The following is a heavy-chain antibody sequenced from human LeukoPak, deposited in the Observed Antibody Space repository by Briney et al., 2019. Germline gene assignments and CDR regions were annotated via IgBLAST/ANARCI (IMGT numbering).Heavy chain of an antibody. CDR2: IYYSGST. Sequence: SETLSLTCTVSGGSISSGGYYWSWIRQHPGKGLEWIGYIYYSGSTYYNPSLKGRVTISVVTSKNQFSLKLSCVTAADTAVYYCARSYDSSGYYGRFFDYWGQGTLVTVSS. J-gene: IGHJ4*02. D-gene: IGHD3-22*01. CDR1: GGSISSGGYY. CDR3: ARSYDSSGYYGRFFDY. V-gene: IGHV4-31*03.